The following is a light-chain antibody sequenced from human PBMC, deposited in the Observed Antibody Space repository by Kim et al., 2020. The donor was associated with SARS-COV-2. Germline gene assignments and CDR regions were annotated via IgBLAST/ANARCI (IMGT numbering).Light chain of an antibody. Sequence: EIVMTQSPATLSVSPGERATLSCRASQSVGSSLAWYRQKPGQAPRLLIYGASTGATGIPARFSGSGSGTEFTLTISSLQSEDFAVYYCQQYNNWPYTFGQGTKLEI. CDR3: QQYNNWPYT. V-gene: IGKV3-15*01. CDR1: QSVGSS. J-gene: IGKJ2*01. CDR2: GAS.